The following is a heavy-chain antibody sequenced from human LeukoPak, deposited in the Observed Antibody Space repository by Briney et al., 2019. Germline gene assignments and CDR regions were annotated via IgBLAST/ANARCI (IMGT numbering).Heavy chain of an antibody. CDR2: IIPIFGTT. Sequence: SVKVFCKASGRTFSSYAISWVRQAPGQGLEYMGGIIPIFGTTNNAQKLQGRVTIHADETTSTAYMELSSLRSEDTAGYYCATDIAAAGLHGPAPTKNWFDPWGQGTLVTVSS. D-gene: IGHD6-13*01. CDR1: GRTFSSYA. V-gene: IGHV1-69*01. CDR3: ATDIAAAGLHGPAPTKNWFDP. J-gene: IGHJ5*02.